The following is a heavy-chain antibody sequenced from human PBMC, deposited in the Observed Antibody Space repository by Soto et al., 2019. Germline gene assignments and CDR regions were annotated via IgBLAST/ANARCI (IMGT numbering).Heavy chain of an antibody. Sequence: PSETLSLTCTVSGGSISSGGYYWSWIRQHPGKGLEWIGYIYYSGSTYYNPSLKSRVTISVDTSKNQFSLKLSSVTAADTAVYYCARDVKYDLWSGYFDYWGQGTLVTVSS. CDR2: IYYSGST. CDR3: ARDVKYDLWSGYFDY. CDR1: GGSISSGGYY. J-gene: IGHJ4*02. V-gene: IGHV4-31*03. D-gene: IGHD3-3*01.